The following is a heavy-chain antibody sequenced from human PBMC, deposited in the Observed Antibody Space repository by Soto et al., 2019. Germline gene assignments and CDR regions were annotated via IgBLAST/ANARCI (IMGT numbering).Heavy chain of an antibody. Sequence: SETLSLTCTVSGGSISGYYWSWIRQPPGKGLEWIVYMYNTGSTVYNPSFKSRVTISVDTSKNQFSLKLNSVTAADTALYYCARDLWGYCGTDCYPLDVWGQGTTVTVSS. CDR3: ARDLWGYCGTDCYPLDV. D-gene: IGHD2-21*02. CDR1: GGSISGYY. J-gene: IGHJ6*02. V-gene: IGHV4-59*01. CDR2: MYNTGST.